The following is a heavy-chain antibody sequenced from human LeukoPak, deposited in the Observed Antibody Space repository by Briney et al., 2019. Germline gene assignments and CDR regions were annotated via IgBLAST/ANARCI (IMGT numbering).Heavy chain of an antibody. CDR1: GGSISSYY. J-gene: IGHJ4*02. V-gene: IGHV4-59*01. CDR2: IYYSGST. D-gene: IGHD2-21*01. Sequence: PSETLSLTCTLSGGSISSYYWSWIRQPPGKGLEWIAYIYYSGSTNYNPALKSRVTISVDTSKNQFSLKLSSVTAADTAVYYCARVGIGSEKPPDYWGQGTLVTVSS. CDR3: ARVGIGSEKPPDY.